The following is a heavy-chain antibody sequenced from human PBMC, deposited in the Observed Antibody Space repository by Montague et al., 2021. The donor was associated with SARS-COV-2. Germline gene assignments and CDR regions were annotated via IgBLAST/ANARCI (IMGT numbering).Heavy chain of an antibody. J-gene: IGHJ6*02. CDR1: GDSISDDY. V-gene: IGHV4-59*01. Sequence: SETLSLTCSVSGDSISDDYSSWIRLPHSMGLELIWYSFRSCAANYNHPLKSRVNITLDTATGQFSLWLSSVTAADTAIYYCARTSRGSRYFYGVDVWGQGTTVTVSS. D-gene: IGHD5-12*01. CDR3: ARTSRGSRYFYGVDV. CDR2: SFRSCAA.